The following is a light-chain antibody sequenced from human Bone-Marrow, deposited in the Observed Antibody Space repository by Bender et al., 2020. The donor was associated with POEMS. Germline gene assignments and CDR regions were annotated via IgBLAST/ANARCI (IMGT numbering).Light chain of an antibody. J-gene: IGLJ3*02. CDR3: GSYSDTNTVA. CDR2: EVT. CDR1: SSDVGSYNV. Sequence: QSALTQPASVSGSPGQSITISCTGTSSDVGSYNVVSWYQQHPGRAPKLVIYEVTKRPSGVSNRFSGSKSGNTASLTLSGLQAYDEADYYCGSYSDTNTVAFGGGTKLTVL. V-gene: IGLV2-23*02.